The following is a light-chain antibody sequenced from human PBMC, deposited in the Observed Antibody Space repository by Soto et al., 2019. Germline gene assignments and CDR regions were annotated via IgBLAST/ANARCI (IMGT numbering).Light chain of an antibody. CDR3: KHYDSDGEA. Sequence: IQMIQSPSTLSRSVGYRVTITCRDSQPISSLLAWYQQKPGKAPKLLIYKASTLKSGVPSRFSGSGSGTEFALTISILQPDEFATYYCKHYDSDGEAFSQGTKLDIK. V-gene: IGKV1-5*03. CDR2: KAS. CDR1: QPISSL. J-gene: IGKJ1*01.